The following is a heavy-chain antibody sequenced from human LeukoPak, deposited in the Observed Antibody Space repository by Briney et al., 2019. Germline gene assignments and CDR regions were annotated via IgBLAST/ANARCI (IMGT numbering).Heavy chain of an antibody. D-gene: IGHD3-9*01. CDR2: INDNGGRT. V-gene: IGHV3-23*01. CDR3: AKDPDYDILTGTTFDY. CDR1: GFTFSSYA. Sequence: GGSLRLSCAVSGFTFSSYAMSWVRQAPGKGLEWVSGINDNGGRTYYTDSVRGRFTISRDNSKNTLYLQMNSLRADDTAVYYCAKDPDYDILTGTTFDYWGQGTLVTVSS. J-gene: IGHJ4*02.